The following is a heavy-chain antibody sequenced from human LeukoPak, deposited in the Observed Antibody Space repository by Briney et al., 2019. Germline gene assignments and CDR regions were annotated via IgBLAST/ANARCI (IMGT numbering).Heavy chain of an antibody. D-gene: IGHD3-10*01. J-gene: IGHJ6*02. CDR2: ISAYNGNT. Sequence: GASVKVSCKASGYTFTSYGISWVRQAPGQGLEWMGWISAYNGNTNYAQKLQGRVTMTTDTSTSTAYMELRSLRSDDTAVYYCARDAPHPIRGVIIKSSTEGMDVWGQGTTVTVSS. V-gene: IGHV1-18*01. CDR1: GYTFTSYG. CDR3: ARDAPHPIRGVIIKSSTEGMDV.